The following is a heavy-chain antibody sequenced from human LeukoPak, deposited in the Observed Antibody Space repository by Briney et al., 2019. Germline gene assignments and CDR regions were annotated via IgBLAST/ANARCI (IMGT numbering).Heavy chain of an antibody. D-gene: IGHD5-18*01. V-gene: IGHV4-39*07. Sequence: PSETLSLTCTVSGGSISSSSYYWGWIRQPPGKGLEWIGSIYYSGSTYYNPSLKSRVTISVDTSKNQFSLKLSSVTAADTAVYYCARRAYSYGYYYYYGMDVWGQGTTVTVSS. CDR3: ARRAYSYGYYYYYGMDV. CDR2: IYYSGST. CDR1: GGSISSSSYY. J-gene: IGHJ6*02.